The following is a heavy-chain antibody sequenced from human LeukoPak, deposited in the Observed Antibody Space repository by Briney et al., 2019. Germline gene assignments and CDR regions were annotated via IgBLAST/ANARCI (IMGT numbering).Heavy chain of an antibody. D-gene: IGHD3-22*01. Sequence: SETLSLTCTVSGGYINSHYWGWIRQPPGKILEYIGYISYTGSAIYSPSLESRVTISIDTSKKQFSLNLRSVNTADTAVYYCARVDLGGSGYFFDLWGQGALVTVSS. J-gene: IGHJ4*02. V-gene: IGHV4-59*11. CDR3: ARVDLGGSGYFFDL. CDR2: ISYTGSA. CDR1: GGYINSHY.